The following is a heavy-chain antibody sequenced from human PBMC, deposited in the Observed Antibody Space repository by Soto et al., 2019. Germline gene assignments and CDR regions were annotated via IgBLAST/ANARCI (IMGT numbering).Heavy chain of an antibody. CDR2: ISGTGGST. V-gene: IGHV3-23*01. CDR1: GFTFTSYA. CDR3: ARGSAYSDYDLEY. J-gene: IGHJ4*02. D-gene: IGHD4-17*01. Sequence: GGSLRLSCAASGFTFTSYAMTWVRQAPGRGLEWVSGISGTGGSTYYADSVKGRFTISRDKSKNTLYLHVNSLRAEDTAVYYCARGSAYSDYDLEYWGQGTLVTVSS.